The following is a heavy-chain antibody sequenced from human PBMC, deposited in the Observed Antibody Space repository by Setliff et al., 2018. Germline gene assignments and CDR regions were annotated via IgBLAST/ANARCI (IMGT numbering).Heavy chain of an antibody. CDR2: INNDGSSG. CDR1: GFTFSSYW. J-gene: IGHJ4*02. Sequence: PGGSLRLSCAASGFTFSSYWMHWVSQVPGKGLVWVSRINNDGSSGDYADSVKGRFTISRDNAKNTVYLQMNNLRAEDTATYYCVKGSGFYDYWGQGAPVTVSS. D-gene: IGHD3-22*01. CDR3: VKGSGFYDY. V-gene: IGHV3-74*01.